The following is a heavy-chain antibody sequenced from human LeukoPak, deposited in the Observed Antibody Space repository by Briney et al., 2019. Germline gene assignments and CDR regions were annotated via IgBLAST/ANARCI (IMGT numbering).Heavy chain of an antibody. J-gene: IGHJ4*02. D-gene: IGHD3-22*01. V-gene: IGHV3-48*04. CDR3: ARDRGEDYYDSSGYYDY. Sequence: GSLRPSCAASGFTFSSYSMNWVRQAPGKGLEWVSYISSSSSTIYYADSVKGRFTISRDNAKNSLYLQMNSLRAEDTAVYYCARDRGEDYYDSSGYYDYWGQGTLVTVSS. CDR1: GFTFSSYS. CDR2: ISSSSSTI.